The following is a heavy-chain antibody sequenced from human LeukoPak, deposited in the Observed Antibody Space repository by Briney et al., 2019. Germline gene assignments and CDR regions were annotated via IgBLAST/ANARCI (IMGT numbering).Heavy chain of an antibody. CDR2: VRTTAEGETT. V-gene: IGHV3-15*01. CDR1: GFIFKNAW. CDR3: TAGLGKTDDDS. J-gene: IGHJ4*02. D-gene: IGHD4-11*01. Sequence: GGSLRLSCEVSGFIFKNAWMSWLRQAPGKGLEWVGRVRTTAEGETTDYAAPGRGRFTISRDDSKSTVYLLMNTLETEDTAIYYCTAGLGKTDDDSWGQGTLVTVSS.